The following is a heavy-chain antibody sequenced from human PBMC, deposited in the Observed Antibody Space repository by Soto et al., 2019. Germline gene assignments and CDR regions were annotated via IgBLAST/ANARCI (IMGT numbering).Heavy chain of an antibody. V-gene: IGHV4-4*02. CDR2: IYHSGSP. CDR1: GGSISSSNW. D-gene: IGHD3-22*01. Sequence: QVQLQESGPGLVKPSGTLSLTCAVSGGSISSSNWWSWVRQPPGKGREWIGEIYHSGSPNYNPSLKSRVTISVDKCKNQFSLKLSSVTAADTAVYYCARADSSGYPDYWGQGTLVTVSS. CDR3: ARADSSGYPDY. J-gene: IGHJ4*02.